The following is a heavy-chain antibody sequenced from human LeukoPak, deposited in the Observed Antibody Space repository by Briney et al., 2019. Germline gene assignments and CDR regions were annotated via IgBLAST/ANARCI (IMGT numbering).Heavy chain of an antibody. Sequence: GGSLRLSCAASGFTFSSYAMSWVRQAPGKGLEWVSAISGSGGSTYYADSVKGRFTISRDNSKNTLYLQTNSLRAEDTAVYYCAKDREMATIGGDYFDYWGQGTLVTVSS. CDR2: ISGSGGST. D-gene: IGHD5-24*01. CDR3: AKDREMATIGGDYFDY. CDR1: GFTFSSYA. V-gene: IGHV3-23*01. J-gene: IGHJ4*02.